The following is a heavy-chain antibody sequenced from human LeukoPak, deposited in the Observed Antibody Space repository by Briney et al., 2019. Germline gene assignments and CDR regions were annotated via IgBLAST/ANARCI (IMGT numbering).Heavy chain of an antibody. D-gene: IGHD2-2*01. CDR2: INRSGGT. V-gene: IGHV4-34*01. J-gene: IGHJ6*02. Sequence: SETLSLTCAVYGGSFSGYYWSWIRQPPGKGLEWIGEINRSGGTNYNPSLKSRVTISVDTSKNQFSLKLSSVTAADTAVYYCARVTYQYGMDVWGQGTTVTVSS. CDR1: GGSFSGYY. CDR3: ARVTYQYGMDV.